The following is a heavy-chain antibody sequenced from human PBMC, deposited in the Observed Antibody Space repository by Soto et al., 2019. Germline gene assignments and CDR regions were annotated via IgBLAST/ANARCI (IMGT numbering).Heavy chain of an antibody. V-gene: IGHV4-30-4*01. Sequence: QVQLQESGPGLVKPSQTLSLTCTVSGGSISSGDHYWSWIRQPPGKGLEWIGHISSTGSTNYSPSLKSRIIISVDTSKHQFSLKLSSVTAADTAVYYCARVGPIAVAGTVLDYWGRGTLVTVSS. CDR3: ARVGPIAVAGTVLDY. J-gene: IGHJ4*02. D-gene: IGHD6-19*01. CDR1: GGSISSGDHY. CDR2: ISSTGST.